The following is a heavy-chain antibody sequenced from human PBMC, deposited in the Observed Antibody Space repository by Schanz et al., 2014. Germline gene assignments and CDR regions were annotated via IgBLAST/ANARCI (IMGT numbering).Heavy chain of an antibody. D-gene: IGHD3-22*01. J-gene: IGHJ6*02. Sequence: EVQLVESGGGLVKPGGSLRLSCEASGFTFTTYRMDWVRQAPGKGLEWVSSVTSRNYMYYADSVTGRFTLSRDSAKNLVFLQMNSLRVEDTAVYYCARNYYDSSGYYHGMDVWCQGTTVTVSS. CDR3: ARNYYDSSGYYHGMDV. V-gene: IGHV3-21*02. CDR1: GFTFTTYR. CDR2: VTSRNYM.